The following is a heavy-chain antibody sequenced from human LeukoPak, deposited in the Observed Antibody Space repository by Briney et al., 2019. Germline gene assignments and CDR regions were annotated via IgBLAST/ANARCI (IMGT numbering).Heavy chain of an antibody. CDR3: AKDWSLYYYDSSGYPDY. CDR2: ISGSGGST. D-gene: IGHD3-22*01. Sequence: GGSLRLSCAASGFTFSSYAMSWVRQAPGKGLEWVSAISGSGGSTYYADSVKGRFTISRDNSKNTLYLQMNSLRAEDTAVYYCAKDWSLYYYDSSGYPDYWGQGTLVTVSS. CDR1: GFTFSSYA. V-gene: IGHV3-23*01. J-gene: IGHJ4*02.